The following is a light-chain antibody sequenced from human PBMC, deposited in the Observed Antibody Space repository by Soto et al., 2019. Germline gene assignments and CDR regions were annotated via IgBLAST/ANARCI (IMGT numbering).Light chain of an antibody. V-gene: IGKV3-20*01. CDR2: GVS. Sequence: EIVLTQSPGTPSLSPGERATLSCRASQSVSSTSLAWYQQKPGQAPRLLMYGVSSRATGIPDRFSGSGSGTDFTLTINRLEPEDFAVYFCQQYDSSVWTFGQGTKVEIK. CDR1: QSVSSTS. CDR3: QQYDSSVWT. J-gene: IGKJ1*01.